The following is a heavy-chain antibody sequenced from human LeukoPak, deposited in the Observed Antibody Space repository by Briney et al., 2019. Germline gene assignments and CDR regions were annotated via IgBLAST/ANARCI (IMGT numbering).Heavy chain of an antibody. D-gene: IGHD2-8*01. V-gene: IGHV4-39*07. CDR1: GGSINTDSYY. CDR2: IYYSGSS. Sequence: SETLSLTCTVSGGSINTDSYYWGWIRQPPGKGLEWIANIYYSGSSSYNRSLKSRVTMSLDTSKNQFSLKLSSVTAADTAVYYCARGPNDCTNGVCYPDFDYWGQGTLVTVSS. CDR3: ARGPNDCTNGVCYPDFDY. J-gene: IGHJ4*02.